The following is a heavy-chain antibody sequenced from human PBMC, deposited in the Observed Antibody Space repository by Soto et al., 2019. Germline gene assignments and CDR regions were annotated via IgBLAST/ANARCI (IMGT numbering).Heavy chain of an antibody. V-gene: IGHV1-3*01. CDR3: ARTVHYYDSSGYYRAHDAFDI. CDR2: INAGNGNT. CDR1: GYTFTSYA. J-gene: IGHJ3*02. Sequence: ASVKVSCKASGYTFTSYAMHWVRQAPGQRLEWMGWINAGNGNTKYSQKFQGRVTITRDTSASTAYMELSSLRSEDTAVYYCARTVHYYDSSGYYRAHDAFDIWGQGTMVTVSS. D-gene: IGHD3-22*01.